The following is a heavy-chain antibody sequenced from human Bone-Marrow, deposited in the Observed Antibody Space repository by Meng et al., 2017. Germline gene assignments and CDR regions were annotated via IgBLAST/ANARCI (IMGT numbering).Heavy chain of an antibody. V-gene: IGHV3-9*01. CDR3: AKSQGYCSSTSCHDAFDI. Sequence: SLKISCAASGFTVSSNYMSWVRQAPGKGLEWVSGISWNSGSIGYADSVKGRFTISRDNAKNSLYLQMNSLRAEDTALYYCAKSQGYCSSTSCHDAFDIWGQGTMVTVSS. J-gene: IGHJ3*02. D-gene: IGHD2-2*01. CDR1: GFTVSSNY. CDR2: ISWNSGSI.